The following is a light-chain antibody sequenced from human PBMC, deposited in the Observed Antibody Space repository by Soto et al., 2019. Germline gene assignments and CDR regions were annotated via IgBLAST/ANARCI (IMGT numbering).Light chain of an antibody. Sequence: DIQMTQSPSSVSASVGDRVTITCRASQSISSYLGWYQQKPGKAPELLIYTASSLQSGVPSRFSGSGSGTYFTLTSSILQPEDVATYFCIQHNNYPPTFGQGTKVDI. CDR3: IQHNNYPPT. J-gene: IGKJ1*01. CDR1: QSISSY. CDR2: TAS. V-gene: IGKV1-17*01.